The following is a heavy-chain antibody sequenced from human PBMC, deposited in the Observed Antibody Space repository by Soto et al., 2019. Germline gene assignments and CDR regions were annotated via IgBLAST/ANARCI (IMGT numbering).Heavy chain of an antibody. CDR3: ARETVAGTDTWFDP. J-gene: IGHJ5*02. CDR1: GGSISTYY. CDR2: IYTSGYT. D-gene: IGHD6-13*01. Sequence: QVQLQESGPGLVKPSETLSLNCTVSGGSISTYYWNWIRQPAGKRLEWLGRIYTSGYTKYNPSLKSRATMSLDTSKRQFSLNLSSVTAADTAVYYCARETVAGTDTWFDPWGHGILCSVS. V-gene: IGHV4-4*07.